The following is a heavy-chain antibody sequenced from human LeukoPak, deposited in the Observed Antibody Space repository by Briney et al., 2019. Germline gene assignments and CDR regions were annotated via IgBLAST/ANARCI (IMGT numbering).Heavy chain of an antibody. CDR1: GFTFSDYY. CDR2: ISGSGNS. D-gene: IGHD2-2*01. J-gene: IGHJ4*02. Sequence: AGTLTLSCTASGFTFSDYYLSWIRQAPGKGLEWLWYISGSGNSYYQDSLQGRVTISRDTTKNSFSLQLNRVTAADTAVYYCARSQSTCSLTSCYCLDPGGQGNLVTVSS. CDR3: ARSQSTCSLTSCYCLDP. V-gene: IGHV3-11*04.